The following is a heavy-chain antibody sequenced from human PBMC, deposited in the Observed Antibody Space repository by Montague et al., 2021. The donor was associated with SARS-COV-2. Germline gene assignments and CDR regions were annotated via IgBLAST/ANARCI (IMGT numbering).Heavy chain of an antibody. CDR1: GGSISSYY. V-gene: IGHV4-59*01. CDR3: ARGRIEVSRIVVVMRGASYYMDV. Sequence: SETLSLTCTVSGGSISSYYWSWLRQPPGKGLEWIGYIHDSGSTNYNPSLKSRVTITVDTSKNQFSLKVNSVTAADTAVYYCARGRIEVSRIVVVMRGASYYMDVWGKGTTVTVSS. CDR2: IHDSGST. D-gene: IGHD3-22*01. J-gene: IGHJ6*03.